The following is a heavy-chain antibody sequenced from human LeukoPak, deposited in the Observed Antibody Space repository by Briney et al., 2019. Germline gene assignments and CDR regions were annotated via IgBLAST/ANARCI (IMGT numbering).Heavy chain of an antibody. D-gene: IGHD2-15*01. CDR2: IYYSGST. Sequence: PSETLSLTCTVSGGSISSYYWSWIRQPPGKGLDWIGYIYYSGSTKYNPSLKSRVTISGDTSKNQFSLKLSSVTAADTAVYYCATATLYCSGGSCYPNYFDYWGQGTLVTVSS. CDR3: ATATLYCSGGSCYPNYFDY. CDR1: GGSISSYY. V-gene: IGHV4-59*01. J-gene: IGHJ4*02.